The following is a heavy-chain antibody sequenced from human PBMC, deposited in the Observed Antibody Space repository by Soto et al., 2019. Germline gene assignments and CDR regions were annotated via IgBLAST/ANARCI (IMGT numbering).Heavy chain of an antibody. V-gene: IGHV4-59*01. D-gene: IGHD3-22*01. CDR1: GGSISSYY. Sequence: SETLSLTCTVSGGSISSYYWSWIRQPPGKGLEWIGYIYYSGSTNYNPSLKSRVTISVDTSKNQFSLKLSSVTAADTAVYYCARLMDDYDSSGPRYYFDDWGQGTLVTVSS. CDR3: ARLMDDYDSSGPRYYFDD. J-gene: IGHJ4*02. CDR2: IYYSGST.